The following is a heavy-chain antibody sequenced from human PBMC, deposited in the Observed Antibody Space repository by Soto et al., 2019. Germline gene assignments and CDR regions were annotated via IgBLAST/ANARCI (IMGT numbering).Heavy chain of an antibody. J-gene: IGHJ6*02. V-gene: IGHV3-11*01. CDR2: ISSDGSVI. CDR3: ARSSATVNGWWGYGLDV. Sequence: PGGSLRLSCAASGFTFSDYFMTWIRQAPGKGLEWVSYISSDGSVIYYTDSLEGRFTISRDNAKNSLYLQMNSLTAEDSAVYYCARSSATVNGWWGYGLDVWGQGTTVTVYS. D-gene: IGHD6-25*01. CDR1: GFTFSDYF.